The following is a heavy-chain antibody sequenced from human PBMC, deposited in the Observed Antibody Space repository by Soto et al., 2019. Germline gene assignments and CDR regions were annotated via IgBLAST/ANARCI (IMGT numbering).Heavy chain of an antibody. V-gene: IGHV1-18*01. CDR1: GYSFTSYG. D-gene: IGHD5-12*01. J-gene: IGHJ4*02. CDR3: XXXXXVALIDY. CDR2: ISAYNGNT. Sequence: QVQLVQSGAEVKKPGASVKVSCKASGYSFTSYGISWVRQAPGQGLEWMGWISAYNGNTKYAQKPXXXXXXXXXXXXXXXXXXXXXXXXXXXXXXXXXXXXXVALIDYWGQGTLVTVSS.